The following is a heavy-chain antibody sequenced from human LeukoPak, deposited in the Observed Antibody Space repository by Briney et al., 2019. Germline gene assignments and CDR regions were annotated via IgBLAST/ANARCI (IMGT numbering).Heavy chain of an antibody. CDR3: AGSWFYRDYFEY. V-gene: IGHV3-30*03. CDR2: LSYDGSNE. Sequence: PGGSLRLSCAASGFPFSSYGMHWVRQAPGKGLEWVAVLSYDGSNEYYADSVKGRFTISRDNSKNTLYLQMNSLRAEDTAVYYCAGSWFYRDYFEYWGQGTLVTVSS. J-gene: IGHJ4*02. D-gene: IGHD3-10*01. CDR1: GFPFSSYG.